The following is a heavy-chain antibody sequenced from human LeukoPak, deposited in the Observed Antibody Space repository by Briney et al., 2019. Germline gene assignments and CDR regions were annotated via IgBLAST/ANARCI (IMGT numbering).Heavy chain of an antibody. J-gene: IGHJ4*02. CDR3: AREQHAIDY. D-gene: IGHD6-13*01. CDR2: IYHSGST. Sequence: SETLSLTCAVSGGSISSGGYSWSWIRQPPGKGLEWIGYIYHSGSTYYNPSLKSRVTISVDRSKNQFSLKLSSVTAADTAVYYCAREQHAIDYWGQGTLVTVSS. V-gene: IGHV4-30-2*01. CDR1: GGSISSGGYS.